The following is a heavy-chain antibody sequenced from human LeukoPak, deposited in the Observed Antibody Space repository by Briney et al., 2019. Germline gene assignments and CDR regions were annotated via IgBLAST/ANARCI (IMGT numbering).Heavy chain of an antibody. CDR2: INPNSGGT. D-gene: IGHD3-22*01. Sequence: ASVKVSCKASGYTFTSYYMHWVRQAPGQGLEWMGRINPNSGGTNYAQKFQGRVTMTRDTSISIAYMELSRLRSDDTAVYYCARERRFNSMIVVVLFDYWGQGTLVTVSS. V-gene: IGHV1-2*06. CDR3: ARERRFNSMIVVVLFDY. J-gene: IGHJ4*02. CDR1: GYTFTSYY.